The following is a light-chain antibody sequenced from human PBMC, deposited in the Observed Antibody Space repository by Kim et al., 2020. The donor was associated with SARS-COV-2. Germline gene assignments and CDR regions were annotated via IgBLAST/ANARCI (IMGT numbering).Light chain of an antibody. CDR3: QSYDSSLSGSWV. CDR2: GNT. V-gene: IGLV1-40*01. Sequence: TISCTGSSSNIGTVYDVHWYQQLPGTAPKLLIYGNTNRPSGVPDRFSGSKSGTSASLAITGLQAEDEADYYCQSYDSSLSGSWVFGTGTKVTVL. J-gene: IGLJ1*01. CDR1: SSNIGTVYD.